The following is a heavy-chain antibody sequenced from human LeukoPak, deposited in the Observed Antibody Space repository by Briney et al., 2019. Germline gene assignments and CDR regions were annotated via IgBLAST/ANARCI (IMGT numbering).Heavy chain of an antibody. J-gene: IGHJ3*02. Sequence: GESLKISCKGSGYSFTSYWIGWVRQMPGKGLEWMGIIYPGDSDTRYSPSFQGQVTISADKSISTAYLQWSSLKASDTAMYYCARQSGLLWFGELSQGAFDIWGQGTMVTVSS. D-gene: IGHD3-10*01. V-gene: IGHV5-51*01. CDR2: IYPGDSDT. CDR3: ARQSGLLWFGELSQGAFDI. CDR1: GYSFTSYW.